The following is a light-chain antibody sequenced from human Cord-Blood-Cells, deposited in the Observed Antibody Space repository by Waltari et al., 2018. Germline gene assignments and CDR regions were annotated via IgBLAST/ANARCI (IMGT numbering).Light chain of an antibody. Sequence: EILLTQSPPTLSLSPGDRATLPCRASQSVSSYLAWYQQKPRQAPRLLRYDASNRATGIPARCSSSGSGTDFTLTSSSLEPEDFAVDYCQQRSNWPLVTFGPGTKVDIK. V-gene: IGKV3-11*01. CDR3: QQRSNWPLVT. CDR1: QSVSSY. CDR2: DAS. J-gene: IGKJ3*01.